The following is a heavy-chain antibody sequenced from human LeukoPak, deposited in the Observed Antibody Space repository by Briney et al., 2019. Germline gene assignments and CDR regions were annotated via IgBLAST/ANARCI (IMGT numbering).Heavy chain of an antibody. CDR3: AGGHGYCSGGSCNDY. CDR2: IYRSGST. CDR1: GYSISSGYY. Sequence: PSETLSLTCTVSGYSISSGYYWGWIRQPPGKGLEWIGSIYRSGSTYYNPSLKSRVTISVDTSKNQFSLKLSSVTAADTAVYYCAGGHGYCSGGSCNDYWGQGTLVTVSS. V-gene: IGHV4-38-2*02. D-gene: IGHD2-15*01. J-gene: IGHJ4*02.